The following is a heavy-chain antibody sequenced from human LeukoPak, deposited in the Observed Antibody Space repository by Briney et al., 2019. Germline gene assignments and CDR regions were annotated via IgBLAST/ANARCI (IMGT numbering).Heavy chain of an antibody. D-gene: IGHD3-16*02. Sequence: GASVKVSCKASGYTFTSYDINWVRQATGQGLEWMGWMNPNSGNTGYAQKFQGRVTMTRNTSISTAYMELSSLRSEDTAVYYCARGRYDYVWGSYRYKDYWGQGTLVTVSS. CDR1: GYTFTSYD. CDR3: ARGRYDYVWGSYRYKDY. J-gene: IGHJ4*02. CDR2: MNPNSGNT. V-gene: IGHV1-8*01.